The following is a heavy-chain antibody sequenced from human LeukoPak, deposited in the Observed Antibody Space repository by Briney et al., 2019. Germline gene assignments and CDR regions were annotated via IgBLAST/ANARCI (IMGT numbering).Heavy chain of an antibody. CDR1: GFTFSSYS. CDR2: ISGSGGSA. CDR3: AASSGYYYTAFRY. J-gene: IGHJ4*02. Sequence: GGSLRLSCAASGFTFSSYSMNWVRQAPGKGLEWVSTISGSGGSAYYADSVKGRFTISRDNSKNTLYLQMNSLRAEDTAVYYCAASSGYYYTAFRYWGQGTLVTVSS. D-gene: IGHD3-22*01. V-gene: IGHV3-23*01.